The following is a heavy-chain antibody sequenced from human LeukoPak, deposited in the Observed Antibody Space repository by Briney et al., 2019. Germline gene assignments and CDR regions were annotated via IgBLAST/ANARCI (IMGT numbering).Heavy chain of an antibody. D-gene: IGHD6-19*01. CDR3: VKEGYSTGSGWYDNYYYMDV. CDR2: ISWDGGST. J-gene: IGHJ6*03. CDR1: GFTFDDYA. Sequence: PGGSLRLSCVASGFTFDDYAMNWVRHAPGKGLEWVSLISWDGGSTYYADSVKGRFTISRDNSKNSLYLQMNSLRPEDTALYNCVKEGYSTGSGWYDNYYYMDVWGKGTTVTVSS. V-gene: IGHV3-43D*03.